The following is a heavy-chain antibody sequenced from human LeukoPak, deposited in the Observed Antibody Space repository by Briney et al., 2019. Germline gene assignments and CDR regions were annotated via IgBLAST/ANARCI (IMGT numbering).Heavy chain of an antibody. J-gene: IGHJ4*02. Sequence: GGSLRLSCAASGFTFSSYAMTWVRQAPGQGLEWVSGISSSGTGTNYAESVNGRFTISTDNSKNTLYIQMTSLSAEDPAVYFCANDAMAYAWYYFDYWGQGTLATVSS. CDR3: ANDAMAYAWYYFDY. D-gene: IGHD2-8*01. CDR2: ISSSGTGT. CDR1: GFTFSSYA. V-gene: IGHV3-23*01.